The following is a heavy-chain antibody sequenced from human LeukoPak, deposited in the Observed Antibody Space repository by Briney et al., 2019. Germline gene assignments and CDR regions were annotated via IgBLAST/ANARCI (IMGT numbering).Heavy chain of an antibody. CDR2: IYYSGST. V-gene: IGHV4-59*01. CDR3: ARATDGAGLFDC. CDR1: GGSISSYY. D-gene: IGHD1-14*01. J-gene: IGHJ4*02. Sequence: KPSETLSLTCTVSGGSISSYYWSWIRQPPGKGLEWIGYIYYSGSTNYNPSLKSRVTISVDTSKNQFSLKLSSVTAADTAVYYCARATDGAGLFDCWGQGTLVTVSS.